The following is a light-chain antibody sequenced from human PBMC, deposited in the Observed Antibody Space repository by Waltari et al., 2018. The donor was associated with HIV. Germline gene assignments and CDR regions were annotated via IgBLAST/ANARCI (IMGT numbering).Light chain of an antibody. V-gene: IGLV2-14*03. CDR2: DVF. J-gene: IGLJ2*01. CDR1: RSAIGAYEY. Sequence: QSALTQPASVSGSPGQSITISCTGTRSAIGAYEYVSWYRQHPDKAPQLLIYDVFYRPSGVSHRFSGSKSGNTASLTISGLQAEDEAVYSCSSYTTTNTIIFGGGTKLTVL. CDR3: SSYTTTNTII.